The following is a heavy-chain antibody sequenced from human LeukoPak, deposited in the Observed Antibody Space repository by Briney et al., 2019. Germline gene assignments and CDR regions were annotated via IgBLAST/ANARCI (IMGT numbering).Heavy chain of an antibody. V-gene: IGHV1-69*06. D-gene: IGHD5-24*01. CDR2: IIPIFGSP. CDR3: ARDVPVEMTVSGYFDF. CDR1: GDTXSSYA. J-gene: IGHJ4*02. Sequence: SVKVSCKASGDTXSSYAISWVRQAPGQGLEWMGGIIPIFGSPNYAQRFQGRVTITADKSTSTAYMELSSLTYEDTAVYYCARDVPVEMTVSGYFDFWGQGTLVTVSS.